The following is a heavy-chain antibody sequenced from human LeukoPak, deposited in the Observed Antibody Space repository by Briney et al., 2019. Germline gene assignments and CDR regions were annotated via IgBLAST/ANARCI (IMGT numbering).Heavy chain of an antibody. CDR2: MNPNSGNT. Sequence: ASVKVSCKASGYTFTSYDINWVRQATGQGLEWMGWMNPNSGNTGYAQKFQGRVTMTRNTSISTAYMELSSLRSEDTAVYYCAKGRGSSWSRPHFDSWGQGTLVTVSS. V-gene: IGHV1-8*01. CDR1: GYTFTSYD. D-gene: IGHD6-13*01. CDR3: AKGRGSSWSRPHFDS. J-gene: IGHJ4*02.